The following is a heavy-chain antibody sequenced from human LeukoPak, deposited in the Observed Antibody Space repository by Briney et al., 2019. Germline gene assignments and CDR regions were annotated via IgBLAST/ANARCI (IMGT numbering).Heavy chain of an antibody. D-gene: IGHD6-13*01. CDR2: INSDGSST. CDR3: AVRYSGSWYLFDY. CDR1: GFTFNNYW. J-gene: IGHJ4*02. V-gene: IGHV3-74*01. Sequence: PGGSLRLSCAASGFTFNNYWMTWVRQAPGKGLVWVSRINSDGSSTSYADSVKGRFTISRDNAKNTLYLQMNSLRAEDTAVYYCAVRYSGSWYLFDYWGQGTLVTVSS.